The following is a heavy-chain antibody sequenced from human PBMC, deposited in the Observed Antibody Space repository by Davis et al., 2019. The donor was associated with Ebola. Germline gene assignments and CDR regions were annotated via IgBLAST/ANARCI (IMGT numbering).Heavy chain of an antibody. J-gene: IGHJ4*02. CDR3: ARGLTYYYDSSGYYAFDY. CDR1: GYTFTSYA. V-gene: IGHV1-3*01. CDR2: INAGNGNT. D-gene: IGHD3-22*01. Sequence: ASVKVSCKASGYTFTSYAMHWVRQAPGQRLEWMGWINAGNGNTKYLQKFQGRVTITRDTSASTAYMELSSLRSEDTAVYYCARGLTYYYDSSGYYAFDYWGQGTLVTVSS.